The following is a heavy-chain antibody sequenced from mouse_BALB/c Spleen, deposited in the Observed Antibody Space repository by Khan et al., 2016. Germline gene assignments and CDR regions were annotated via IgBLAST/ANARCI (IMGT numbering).Heavy chain of an antibody. CDR3: ASDSAY. V-gene: IGHV7-3*02. CDR2: IRNKANGYTT. J-gene: IGHJ3*01. Sequence: EVELVESGGGLVQPGGSLRLSCATSGFTFTDYYMSWVRQPPGKALEWLGFIRNKANGYTTEYSASVKGRFTISRDNSQSILYLQMNTLRAEDSATYYCASDSAYWGQGTLVTVSA. CDR1: GFTFTDYY.